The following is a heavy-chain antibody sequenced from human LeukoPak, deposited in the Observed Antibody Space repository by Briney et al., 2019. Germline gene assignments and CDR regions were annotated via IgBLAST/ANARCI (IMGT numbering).Heavy chain of an antibody. CDR3: ARGSMTTVSYYYYYMDV. J-gene: IGHJ6*03. CDR2: IYYSGST. V-gene: IGHV4-59*01. D-gene: IGHD4-11*01. Sequence: SETLSLTCTVSGGSISSYYWSWIRQPPGKGLEWIGYIYYSGSTNYNPSLTSRVTISVDTSKNQFSLKLSSVTAADTAVYYCARGSMTTVSYYYYYMDVWGKETTVTVSS. CDR1: GGSISSYY.